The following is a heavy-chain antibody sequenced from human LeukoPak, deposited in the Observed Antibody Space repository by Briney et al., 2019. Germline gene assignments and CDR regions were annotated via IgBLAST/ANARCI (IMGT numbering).Heavy chain of an antibody. D-gene: IGHD3-22*01. CDR1: GGSVSATTYY. J-gene: IGHJ4*02. Sequence: PSETLTLTCTVSGGSVSATTYYWGWIRQPPGKGLEWIGSIRYRGTTDYNPSLKSRVNISLDAPQNQFSLKLSSMTAADTAVYYCARDYYDSSGYLRWGRGTLVTVSS. V-gene: IGHV4-39*02. CDR2: IRYRGTT. CDR3: ARDYYDSSGYLR.